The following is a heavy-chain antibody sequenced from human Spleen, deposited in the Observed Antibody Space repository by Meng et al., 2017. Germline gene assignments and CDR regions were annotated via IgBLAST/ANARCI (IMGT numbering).Heavy chain of an antibody. CDR2: ISYDGVDN. V-gene: IGHV3-30*04. CDR3: ASLARHYYDSSGYYGDY. J-gene: IGHJ4*02. D-gene: IGHD3-22*01. CDR1: GFTFGSYA. Sequence: GGSLRLSCAASGFTFGSYAMHWVRQAPGKGLEWMAFISYDGVDNYYAASMKGRFTISRDNSKSTLYLQMDSLRAEDTAVYFCASLARHYYDSSGYYGDYWGQGTLVTVSS.